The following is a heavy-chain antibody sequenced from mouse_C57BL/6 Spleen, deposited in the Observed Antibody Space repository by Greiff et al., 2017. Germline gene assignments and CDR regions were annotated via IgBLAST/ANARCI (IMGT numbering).Heavy chain of an antibody. CDR3: SSYGSGHLDY. CDR1: GFNIKDYY. Sequence: EVQLQQSGAELVKPGASVKLSCTASGFNIKDYYMHWVKQRTEQGLEWIGRIVPEDGETKYASKFQGKATIAADTSSNTAYLQLSSLTSEDTAFYYSSSYGSGHLDYWGQGTTLTVSS. V-gene: IGHV14-2*01. CDR2: IVPEDGET. D-gene: IGHD1-1*01. J-gene: IGHJ2*01.